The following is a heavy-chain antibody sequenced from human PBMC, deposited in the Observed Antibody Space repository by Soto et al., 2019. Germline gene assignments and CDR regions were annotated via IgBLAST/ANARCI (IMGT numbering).Heavy chain of an antibody. D-gene: IGHD2-21*02. CDR2: MNPNSGNT. V-gene: IGHV1-8*02. CDR1: GYTFTSYG. Sequence: ASVKVSCKASGYTFTSYGISWVRQAPGQGLEWMGWMNPNSGNTGYAQKFQGRVTMTRNTSISTAYMELSSLRSEDTAVYYCASAYCGGDCSNYYYGMDVWGQGTTVTVSS. CDR3: ASAYCGGDCSNYYYGMDV. J-gene: IGHJ6*02.